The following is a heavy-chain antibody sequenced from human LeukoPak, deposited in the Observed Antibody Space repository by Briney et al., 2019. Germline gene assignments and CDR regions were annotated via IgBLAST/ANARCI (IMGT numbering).Heavy chain of an antibody. J-gene: IGHJ4*02. CDR1: GGSIGGGSYY. D-gene: IGHD2-15*01. V-gene: IGHV4-39*01. CDR2: IYNSIYNSGST. Sequence: SETLSLTCTVSGGSIGGGSYYWGWIRQPLGKGLEWIGSIYNSIYNSGSTYYNPSLKSRVTISVDTSKNQFSLKLSSVTAADTAVYYCATSYGGSWPEIDYWGQGTLVTVSS. CDR3: ATSYGGSWPEIDY.